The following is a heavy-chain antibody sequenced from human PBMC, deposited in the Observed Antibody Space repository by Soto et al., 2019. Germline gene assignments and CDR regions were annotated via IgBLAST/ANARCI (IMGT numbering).Heavy chain of an antibody. D-gene: IGHD6-13*01. CDR1: GFTVSINY. CDR3: AGEVWQQLACFDY. V-gene: IGHV3-53*04. Sequence: GGSLRLSCAASGFTVSINYMSWVRQAPGKGLEWVSVIYSGGSTYYADSVKGRFTISRHNSKNTLYLQMNSLRAEDTAVYYCAGEVWQQLACFDYWGQGNLVTVGS. CDR2: IYSGGST. J-gene: IGHJ4*02.